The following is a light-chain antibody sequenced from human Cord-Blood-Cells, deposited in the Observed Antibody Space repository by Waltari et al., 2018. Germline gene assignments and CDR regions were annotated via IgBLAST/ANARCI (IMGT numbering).Light chain of an antibody. CDR1: SSDVGGYNY. V-gene: IGLV2-14*01. J-gene: IGLJ3*02. CDR3: SSYTSSSRV. Sequence: QSALTQPASVSGSPGQSLTIPCPGTSSDVGGYNYVSWYQQHPGKAPKLMIYDVSNRPSGVSNRFSGSKSGNTASLTISGLQAEDEADYYCSSYTSSSRVFGGGTKLTVL. CDR2: DVS.